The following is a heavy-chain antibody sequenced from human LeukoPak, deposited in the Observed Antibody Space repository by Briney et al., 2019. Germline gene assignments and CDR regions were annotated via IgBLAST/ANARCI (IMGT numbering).Heavy chain of an antibody. CDR1: GFTFSDYY. V-gene: IGHV3-11*01. CDR2: ISSSGSTI. Sequence: PGGSLRLSCAASGFTFSDYYMSWIRQAPGKGLEWVSYISSSGSTIYYADSVKGRFTISRDNAKNSLYLQMNSLRAEDMAVYYCARDSQGAYDFWSGYYKHWFDPWGQGTLVTVSS. CDR3: ARDSQGAYDFWSGYYKHWFDP. J-gene: IGHJ5*02. D-gene: IGHD3-3*01.